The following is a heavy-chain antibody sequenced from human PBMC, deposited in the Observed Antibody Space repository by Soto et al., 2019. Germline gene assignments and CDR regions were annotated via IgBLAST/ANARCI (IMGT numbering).Heavy chain of an antibody. Sequence: QVQLVQSGAEVKKPGSSVKVSCKASGGTFSSYSINWVRQAPGQGLEWMGEIIPIFGTANYAQKLQGRVTITADESTSTAYMELSSLRSEDTAVYYCARDGGRHSGGMDYWGQGTLVTVSS. CDR3: ARDGGRHSGGMDY. V-gene: IGHV1-69*01. CDR1: GGTFSSYS. CDR2: IIPIFGTA. D-gene: IGHD1-26*01. J-gene: IGHJ4*02.